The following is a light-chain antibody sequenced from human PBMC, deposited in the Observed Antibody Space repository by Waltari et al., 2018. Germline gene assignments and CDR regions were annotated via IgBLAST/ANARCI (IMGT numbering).Light chain of an antibody. V-gene: IGKV1-39*01. CDR2: AAS. Sequence: DIQMTQSPSSLPASVGDRVTITFRESQSIRNYLNLYQQKPGKAPKLLIYAASSLQGGAPSSFSGSGSGTDFTLTISSLQPDDFATYYCQQSYSTPITFGQGTRLEIK. CDR1: QSIRNY. J-gene: IGKJ5*01. CDR3: QQSYSTPIT.